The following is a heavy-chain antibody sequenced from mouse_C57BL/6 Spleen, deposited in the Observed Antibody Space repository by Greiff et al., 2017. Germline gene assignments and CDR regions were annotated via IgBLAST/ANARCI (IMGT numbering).Heavy chain of an antibody. CDR2: ISSGGDYI. CDR3: TRAITTESAWFAY. Sequence: EVHLVESGVGLVKPGGSLKLSCAASGFTFSSYAMSWVRQTPEKRLEWVAYISSGGDYIYYADTVKGRFNIARDNARNTLYLQMSSLKSEDTAMYYCTRAITTESAWFAYWGQGTLVTVSA. CDR1: GFTFSSYA. J-gene: IGHJ3*01. V-gene: IGHV5-9-1*02. D-gene: IGHD1-1*01.